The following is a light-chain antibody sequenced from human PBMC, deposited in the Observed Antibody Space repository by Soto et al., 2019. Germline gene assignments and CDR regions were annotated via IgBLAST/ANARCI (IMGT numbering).Light chain of an antibody. J-gene: IGKJ1*01. CDR1: QSISSY. CDR2: ASS. Sequence: VIWMTQSPSLLSASTGDRVTISCRMSQSISSYLAWYQQKPGKAHELLIYASSTLQSGVPSRFSGSGSGTDFTLTISCLQSEDFATYYCQQCNSFPRTFGQGTKVEIK. V-gene: IGKV1D-8*01. CDR3: QQCNSFPRT.